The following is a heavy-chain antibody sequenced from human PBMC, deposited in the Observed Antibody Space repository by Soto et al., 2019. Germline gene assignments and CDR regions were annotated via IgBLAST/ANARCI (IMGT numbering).Heavy chain of an antibody. J-gene: IGHJ5*02. CDR1: GYTFTSYG. CDR3: ARWAWFGESGPYWFDP. CDR2: ISAYNGNT. D-gene: IGHD3-10*01. V-gene: IGHV1-18*01. Sequence: ASVKVSCKASGYTFTSYGIGWVRQAPGQGLEWMGWISAYNGNTNYAQKLQGRVTMTTDTSTSTAYMELRSLRSDDTAVYYCARWAWFGESGPYWFDPWGQGTLVTVSS.